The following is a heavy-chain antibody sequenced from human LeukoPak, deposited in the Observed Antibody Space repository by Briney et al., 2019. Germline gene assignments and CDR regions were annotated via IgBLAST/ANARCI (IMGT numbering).Heavy chain of an antibody. J-gene: IGHJ4*02. Sequence: GGSLRLSCAASGFRFDDFAMHWVRQAPGKGPEWVSGINWNSAIVTYADSVRGRFTISRDNTKSSLHLQMTSLKPEDTAFYYCTRDISAQIAATGYYWGQGTLVSVSS. D-gene: IGHD6-13*01. CDR1: GFRFDDFA. CDR3: TRDISAQIAATGYY. V-gene: IGHV3-9*01. CDR2: INWNSAIV.